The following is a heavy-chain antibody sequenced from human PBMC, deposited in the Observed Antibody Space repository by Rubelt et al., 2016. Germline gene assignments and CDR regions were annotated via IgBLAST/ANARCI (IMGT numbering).Heavy chain of an antibody. Sequence: QVQLQQWGAGLLKPSETLSLTCTVSGGSIISRGYYWGWIRQPPGKGLEWIGSISYSGITYYTPSLKSRDTMSVDTSKKQFSLNLSSATAADTALYYCARGLGNYYDRVWDGMDVWGQGTTVTVSS. CDR1: GGSIISRGYY. J-gene: IGHJ6*02. V-gene: IGHV4-39*01. CDR2: ISYSGIT. CDR3: ARGLGNYYDRVWDGMDV. D-gene: IGHD3-22*01.